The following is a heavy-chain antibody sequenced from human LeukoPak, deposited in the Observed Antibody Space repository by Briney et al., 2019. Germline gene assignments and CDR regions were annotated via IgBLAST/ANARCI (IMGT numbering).Heavy chain of an antibody. CDR2: IIPIFGTA. Sequence: ASVKVSCKASGGTFSSYAISWVRQAPGQGLEWMEGIIPIFGTANYAQKFQGRVTITADESTSTAYMELSSLRSEDTAVYYCASLKFRNMIWSGYYRYYMDVWGKGTTVTVSS. CDR1: GGTFSSYA. V-gene: IGHV1-69*13. J-gene: IGHJ6*03. D-gene: IGHD3-3*01. CDR3: ASLKFRNMIWSGYYRYYMDV.